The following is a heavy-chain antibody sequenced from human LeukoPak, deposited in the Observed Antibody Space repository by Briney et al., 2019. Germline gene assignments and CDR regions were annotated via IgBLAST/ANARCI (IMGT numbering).Heavy chain of an antibody. J-gene: IGHJ4*02. D-gene: IGHD4-17*01. CDR1: GGSISSYY. Sequence: PSETLSLTCTVSGGSISSYYWSWIRQPPGKGLEWIGYIYYSGSTDYSPSLKSRVTISVDTSKNQFSLKLSSVTAADTAVYYCARVHTTVTTYYFDYWGQGTLVTVSS. V-gene: IGHV4-59*01. CDR2: IYYSGST. CDR3: ARVHTTVTTYYFDY.